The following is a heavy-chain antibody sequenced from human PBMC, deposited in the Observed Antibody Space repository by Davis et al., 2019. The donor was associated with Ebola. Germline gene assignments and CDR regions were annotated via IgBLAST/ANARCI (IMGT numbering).Heavy chain of an antibody. CDR3: ARDKSGYDFQHWFDP. D-gene: IGHD5-12*01. CDR2: IIPILGIA. V-gene: IGHV1-69*04. J-gene: IGHJ5*02. Sequence: SVKVSCKASGGTFSSYTISWVRQAPGQGLEWMGRIIPILGIANYAQKFQGRVTITADESTSTAYMELSSLRSEDTAMYYCARDKSGYDFQHWFDPWGQGTLVTVSS. CDR1: GGTFSSYT.